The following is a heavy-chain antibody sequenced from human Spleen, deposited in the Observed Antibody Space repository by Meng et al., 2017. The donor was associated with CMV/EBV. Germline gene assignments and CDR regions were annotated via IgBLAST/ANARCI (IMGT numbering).Heavy chain of an antibody. V-gene: IGHV3-30*04. CDR3: ARDPPSDCSITTCRAVE. CDR1: GFTFSSYV. D-gene: IGHD2-2*01. J-gene: IGHJ4*02. Sequence: GESLKISCAAAGFTFSSYVMHWVRQAPGKGLQWVAVISYDGSNKYYGDSVKGRFTISRDNSKNTLYLQMNSLRAEDTAVYYCARDPPSDCSITTCRAVEWGQGTLVTVSS. CDR2: ISYDGSNK.